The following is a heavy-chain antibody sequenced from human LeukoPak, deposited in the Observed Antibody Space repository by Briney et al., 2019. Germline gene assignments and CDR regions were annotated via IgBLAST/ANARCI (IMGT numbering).Heavy chain of an antibody. CDR2: INGGGDDL. Sequence: PGGSLRLSCAASGFTFSSYAMSWVRQAPGKGLEWVSIINGGGDDLYHGDSVKGRFTISKDISKNTLYLQMNSLRAEDTAVYYCAKGLGSNWPGSRVFDHWGRGTLVTVSS. CDR3: AKGLGSNWPGSRVFDH. CDR1: GFTFSSYA. D-gene: IGHD6-13*01. J-gene: IGHJ4*02. V-gene: IGHV3-23*01.